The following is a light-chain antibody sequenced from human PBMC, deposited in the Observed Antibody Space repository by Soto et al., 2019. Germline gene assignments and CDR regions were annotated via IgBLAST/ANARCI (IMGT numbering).Light chain of an antibody. CDR3: QQYNHYCT. J-gene: IGKJ2*02. CDR1: QSITDW. CDR2: KAS. Sequence: DIQMTQSPSTLSASVGDRVTITCRASQSITDWLAWYQQKPGKAPKLLIYKASSLESVVPSRFSGSGSGTEFTLTISSLQPDYFATYYCQQYNHYCTFGQGTKPEIK. V-gene: IGKV1-5*03.